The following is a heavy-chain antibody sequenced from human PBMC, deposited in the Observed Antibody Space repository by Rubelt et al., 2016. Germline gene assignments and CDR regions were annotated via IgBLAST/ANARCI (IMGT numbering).Heavy chain of an antibody. V-gene: IGHV1-69*06. Sequence: QVQLVQSGAEVKKPGSSVKVSCKASGGTFSSYAISWVRQAPGQGLEWMGGIIPIFGTANYAQTFQGRVTITAAKSTSTAYLELGSLRSEDTAVYYCASPPYDILTGYAYYYGMDVWGQGTTVTVSS. J-gene: IGHJ6*02. CDR3: ASPPYDILTGYAYYYGMDV. CDR1: GGTFSSYA. CDR2: IIPIFGTA. D-gene: IGHD3-9*01.